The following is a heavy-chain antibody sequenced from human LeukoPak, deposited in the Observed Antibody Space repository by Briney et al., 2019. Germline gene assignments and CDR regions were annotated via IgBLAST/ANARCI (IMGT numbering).Heavy chain of an antibody. D-gene: IGHD5-18*01. Sequence: PSQTLSLTCTVSGGSINSGGYYSSWIRQHPGKGLEWIGYIYYSGSTYYNPSLKSRVTISVDTSKNQFSLKLSSVTAADTAVYYCARGGYSYGFDYWGQGTLVTVSS. V-gene: IGHV4-31*03. CDR2: IYYSGST. CDR1: GGSINSGGYY. CDR3: ARGGYSYGFDY. J-gene: IGHJ4*02.